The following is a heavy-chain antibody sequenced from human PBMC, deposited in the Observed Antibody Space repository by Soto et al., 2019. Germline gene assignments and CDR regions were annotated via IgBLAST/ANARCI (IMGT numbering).Heavy chain of an antibody. CDR2: INPSGGST. CDR3: ARSCKDFWSGYYTGYYYYGMDV. D-gene: IGHD3-3*01. CDR1: GYTFTSYY. Sequence: ASVKVSCKASGYTFTSYYMHWVRQAPGQGLEWMGIINPSGGSTSYAQKFQGRVTMTRDTSTSTVYMELSSLRSEDTAVYYCARSCKDFWSGYYTGYYYYGMDVWGQGTTVTVSS. J-gene: IGHJ6*02. V-gene: IGHV1-46*01.